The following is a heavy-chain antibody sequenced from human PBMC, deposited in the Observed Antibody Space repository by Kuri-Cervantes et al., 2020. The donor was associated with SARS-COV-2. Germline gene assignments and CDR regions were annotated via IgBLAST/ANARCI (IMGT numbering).Heavy chain of an antibody. Sequence: SETLSLSCTVSGGSISSYYWSWIRQPAGKGLEWIGRFYTTERINYNPSLKSRVTISVDTSKNQFSLRLTSVTAADTAVYYCARDVVHTYGWRAFDYWGQGSLVTVSS. D-gene: IGHD5-18*01. CDR1: GGSISSYY. CDR3: ARDVVHTYGWRAFDY. CDR2: FYTTERI. V-gene: IGHV4-4*07. J-gene: IGHJ4*02.